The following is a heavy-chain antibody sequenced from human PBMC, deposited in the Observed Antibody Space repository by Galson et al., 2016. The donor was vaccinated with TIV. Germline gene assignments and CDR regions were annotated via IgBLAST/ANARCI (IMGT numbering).Heavy chain of an antibody. CDR2: IIPILGPT. V-gene: IGHV1-69*06. CDR3: ARDNQATFGYDDAFDI. J-gene: IGHJ3*02. Sequence: SVKVSCKASGYTFTDYAISWVRQAPGQGLEWMGRIIPILGPTKYAQRFQGRVSITADKSTNTAYMDLSSLRSDDTAVYYCARDNQATFGYDDAFDIWGQGTLVTVSS. CDR1: GYTFTDYA. D-gene: IGHD5-12*01.